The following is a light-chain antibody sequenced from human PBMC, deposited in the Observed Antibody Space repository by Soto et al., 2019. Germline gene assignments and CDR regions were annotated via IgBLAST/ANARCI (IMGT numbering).Light chain of an antibody. Sequence: DIQMTQSPSTLSASIGDRVTISCRASQSISNWLAWYQQKPGKAPKLLISQASNLGSGVPSRFSGGGSGTEFTLTISSLQPDDFATFYCQQYDTYSTFGQGTKV. V-gene: IGKV1-5*03. J-gene: IGKJ1*01. CDR1: QSISNW. CDR3: QQYDTYST. CDR2: QAS.